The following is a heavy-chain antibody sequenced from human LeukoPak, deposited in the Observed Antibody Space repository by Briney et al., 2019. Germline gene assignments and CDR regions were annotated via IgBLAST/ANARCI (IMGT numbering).Heavy chain of an antibody. CDR2: IYYSGST. V-gene: IGHV4-39*01. CDR3: ARRVVQAGMDV. CDR1: GGSIGSSSYN. D-gene: IGHD6-6*01. Sequence: SETLSLTCTVSGGSIGSSSYNWGWIRQPPGKGLEWIGSIYYSGSTYYNPSLKSRGTISVDTSKNQFSLNLSSVTAADTAVYYCARRVVQAGMDVWGQGATVTVSS. J-gene: IGHJ6*02.